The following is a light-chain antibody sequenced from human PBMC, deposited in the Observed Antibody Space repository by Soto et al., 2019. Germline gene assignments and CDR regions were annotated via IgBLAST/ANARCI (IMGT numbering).Light chain of an antibody. V-gene: IGKV1-39*01. CDR1: QRISRY. CDR2: AAS. Sequence: DPQMTQSPSSLSASVGDRVTITCRASQRISRYLNWFQQKPGKAPKLLIYAASSLQSGVPSRFSGSGYGTDFTLTISSLQPEDFATYFCQQSYGTPWTFGQGTKVEVK. CDR3: QQSYGTPWT. J-gene: IGKJ1*01.